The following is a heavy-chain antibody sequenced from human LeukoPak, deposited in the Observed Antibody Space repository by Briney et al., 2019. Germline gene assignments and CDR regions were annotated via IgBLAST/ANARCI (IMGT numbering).Heavy chain of an antibody. D-gene: IGHD3-22*01. CDR2: ISSSGSYI. Sequence: GGSLRLPCAASGFTFSSYSMNWVRQAPGKGLEWVSSISSSGSYIYYADSVKGRFTISRDNAKNSLYLQMNSLRAEDTAVYYCARGGSYYDSSGYYPGYFDYWGQGTLVTVSS. V-gene: IGHV3-21*01. CDR3: ARGGSYYDSSGYYPGYFDY. CDR1: GFTFSSYS. J-gene: IGHJ4*02.